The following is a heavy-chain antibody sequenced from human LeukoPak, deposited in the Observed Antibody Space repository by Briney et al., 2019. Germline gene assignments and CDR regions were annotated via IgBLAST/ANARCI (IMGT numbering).Heavy chain of an antibody. CDR1: GFTFSSYG. CDR2: ISYDGGNK. CDR3: AKDTARFLEWLLERGFDY. V-gene: IGHV3-30*18. D-gene: IGHD3-3*01. Sequence: GGSLRLSCAASGFTFSSYGMHWVRQAPGKGLEWVAVISYDGGNKYYADSVKGRFTISRDNSKNTLYLQMNSLRAEDTAVYYCAKDTARFLEWLLERGFDYWGQGTLVTVSS. J-gene: IGHJ4*02.